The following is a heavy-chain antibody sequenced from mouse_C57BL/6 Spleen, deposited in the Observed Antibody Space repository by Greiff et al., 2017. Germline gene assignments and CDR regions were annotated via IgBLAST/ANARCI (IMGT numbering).Heavy chain of an antibody. CDR2: ISSGISTN. J-gene: IGHJ2*01. CDR1: GFTFSDYG. D-gene: IGHD2-4*01. V-gene: IGHV5-17*01. Sequence: EVKLVESGGGLVKPGGSLKLSCAASGFTFSDYGMHWVRQAPEKGLEWVAYISSGISTNYYADTVKGRFTISRDNAKNTLFLQMTSLRSEDTAMYYCARGDYDGEYYFDYWGQGTTLTVSS. CDR3: ARGDYDGEYYFDY.